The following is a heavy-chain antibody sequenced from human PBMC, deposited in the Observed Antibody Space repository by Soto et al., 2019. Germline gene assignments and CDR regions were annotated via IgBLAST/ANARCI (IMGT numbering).Heavy chain of an antibody. D-gene: IGHD6-19*01. CDR2: IKSKNDGGTT. Sequence: PGGSLRLSCAASGFTFSNAWMSWVRQAPGKGLEWVGRIKSKNDGGTTDYAAPVKGRFTISRDDSKNTLYLQMNSLKTEDTAVYYCTTTTLAGAGTNFYYYYGMDVWGQGNTVTSP. CDR1: GFTFSNAW. J-gene: IGHJ6*02. CDR3: TTTTLAGAGTNFYYYYGMDV. V-gene: IGHV3-15*01.